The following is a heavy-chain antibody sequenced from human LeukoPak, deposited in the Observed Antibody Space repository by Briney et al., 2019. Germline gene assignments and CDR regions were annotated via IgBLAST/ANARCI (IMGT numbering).Heavy chain of an antibody. D-gene: IGHD6-13*01. Sequence: GGSLRLSCAASGFTFSSYSMNWVRQAPGKGLEWVSIIYSGGSTFYADSVKGRLTISRDNSKNTLYLQMNSLRAEDTAVYYCAKDLAALEYYYYYYYMDVWGKGTTVTISS. CDR3: AKDLAALEYYYYYYYMDV. CDR2: IYSGGST. V-gene: IGHV3-NL1*01. J-gene: IGHJ6*03. CDR1: GFTFSSYS.